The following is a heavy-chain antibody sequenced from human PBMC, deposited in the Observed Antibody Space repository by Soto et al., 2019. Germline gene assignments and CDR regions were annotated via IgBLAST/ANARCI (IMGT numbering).Heavy chain of an antibody. J-gene: IGHJ4*02. V-gene: IGHV3-23*01. Sequence: EVQLLESGGGLLQPGGSRRLSCAASGFTFSNYAMSWVRKAPGKGLEWVTAISGSGGSTYYADSVKGRFTISRDNSKNTLYLQMNSLRAEDTAVYYCAKDQSVVAATPLDYWGQGTLVTVSS. D-gene: IGHD2-15*01. CDR2: ISGSGGST. CDR3: AKDQSVVAATPLDY. CDR1: GFTFSNYA.